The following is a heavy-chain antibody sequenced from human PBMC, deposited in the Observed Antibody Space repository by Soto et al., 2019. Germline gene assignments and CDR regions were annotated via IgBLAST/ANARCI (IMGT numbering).Heavy chain of an antibody. CDR3: ASSSYSGSYYVDY. CDR1: GFTFSSYW. CDR2: IKQDGSEK. V-gene: IGHV3-7*01. D-gene: IGHD1-26*01. J-gene: IGHJ4*02. Sequence: GGSLRLSCAASGFTFSSYWMSWVRQAPGKGLEWVANIKQDGSEKYYVDSVKGRFTISRDNAKNSLYLQMNSLRAEDTAVYYCASSSYSGSYYVDYWGQGTLVTVS.